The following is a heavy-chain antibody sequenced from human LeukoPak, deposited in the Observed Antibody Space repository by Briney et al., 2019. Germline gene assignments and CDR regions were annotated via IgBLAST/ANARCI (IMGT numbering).Heavy chain of an antibody. D-gene: IGHD6-19*01. V-gene: IGHV1-2*02. CDR2: INPNRGDT. J-gene: IGHJ6*02. Sequence: ASVKVSCKASGYTFIGYYLHWVRQAPGQGPEWMGWINPNRGDTNYAQKFQGRVTMTRDTSISTAYMELSRLTSDDTAEYYCARLSSDWDYGMDVWGQGTTVTVSS. CDR3: ARLSSDWDYGMDV. CDR1: GYTFIGYY.